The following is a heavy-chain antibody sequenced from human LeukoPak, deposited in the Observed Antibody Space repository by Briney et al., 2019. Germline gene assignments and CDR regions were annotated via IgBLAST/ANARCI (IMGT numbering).Heavy chain of an antibody. Sequence: GGSLRFSCEASGFTFTTYWMSWVRQAPGKGLEWVADINQDGSEKYYADSVKGRFAISRANAKVSLSLLMNSLRAEDTAVYYCARNLPHDYWGQGTLVTVSS. CDR2: INQDGSEK. CDR1: GFTFTTYW. J-gene: IGHJ4*02. CDR3: ARNLPHDY. V-gene: IGHV3-7*01.